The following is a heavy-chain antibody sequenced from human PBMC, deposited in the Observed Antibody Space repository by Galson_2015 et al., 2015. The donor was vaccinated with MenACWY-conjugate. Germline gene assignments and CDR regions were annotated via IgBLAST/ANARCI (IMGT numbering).Heavy chain of an antibody. J-gene: IGHJ6*02. CDR2: IRSKAYGGTT. D-gene: IGHD2-2*01. CDR3: TRSRGICSSTSCSPYGMDV. CDR1: GFTFGDYA. V-gene: IGHV3-49*03. Sequence: SLRLSCAASGFTFGDYAMSWFRQAPGKGLEWVGFIRSKAYGGTTEYAASVKGRFSISRDDSKSTAYLQMNSLKTEDTAVYYCTRSRGICSSTSCSPYGMDVWGQGTTGTVSS.